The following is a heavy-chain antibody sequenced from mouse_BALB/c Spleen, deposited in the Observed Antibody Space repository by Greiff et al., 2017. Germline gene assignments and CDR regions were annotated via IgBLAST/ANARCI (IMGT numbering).Heavy chain of an antibody. CDR1: GYSITSYYA. J-gene: IGHJ2*01. CDR3: ARGGFPYYFDY. V-gene: IGHV3-2*02. CDR2: ISYSGST. Sequence: EVMLVESGPGLVKPSQSLSLTCTVTGYSITSYYAWNWIRQCPGNILEWMGYISYSGSTSYNPSLKSRISITRDTSKNQFFLQLNSVTTEDTATYYCARGGFPYYFDYWGQGTTLTVSS.